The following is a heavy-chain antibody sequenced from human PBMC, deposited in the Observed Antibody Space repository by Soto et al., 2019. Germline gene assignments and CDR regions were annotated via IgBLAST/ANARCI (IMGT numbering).Heavy chain of an antibody. CDR3: AREASVLIPAAQPSRFDS. J-gene: IGHJ4*02. CDR1: GYSFMKYG. CDR2: ISPYSGYT. V-gene: IGHV1-18*01. D-gene: IGHD2-2*01. Sequence: ASVKVSCKGFGYSFMKYGINWVRQAPGQGLEWVGWISPYSGYTHSAQKFHGRLTLTTDTAASTAYMELRILRSADTALYYCAREASVLIPAAQPSRFDSWGKGTPVTVSS.